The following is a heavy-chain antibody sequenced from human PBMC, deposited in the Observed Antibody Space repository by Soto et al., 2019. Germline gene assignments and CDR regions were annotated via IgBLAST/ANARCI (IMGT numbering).Heavy chain of an antibody. J-gene: IGHJ6*03. Sequence: GGSLRLSCAASGFTFSNAWMSWVRQAPGKGLEWVGRIKSKTDGGTTDYAAPVKGRFTISRDDSKNTLYLQMNSLKTEDTAVYYCTTVSAYYYGSGSYSSNYYYYMDVWGKGTTVTVSS. CDR1: GFTFSNAW. D-gene: IGHD3-10*01. V-gene: IGHV3-15*01. CDR3: TTVSAYYYGSGSYSSNYYYYMDV. CDR2: IKSKTDGGTT.